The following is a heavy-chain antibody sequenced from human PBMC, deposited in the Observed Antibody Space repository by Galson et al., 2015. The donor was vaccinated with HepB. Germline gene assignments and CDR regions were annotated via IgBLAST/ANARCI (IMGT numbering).Heavy chain of an antibody. Sequence: SVKVSCKASGGTFSSYAISWVRQAPGQGLEWMGGIIPIFGTANYAQKFQGRVTITADESTSTAYMKLSSLRSEGTAVYYCAKMVVPAAIRDYYYYYYMDVWGTGTPVTVSS. CDR2: IIPIFGTA. CDR3: AKMVVPAAIRDYYYYYYMDV. D-gene: IGHD2-2*02. J-gene: IGHJ6*03. CDR1: GGTFSSYA. V-gene: IGHV1-69*13.